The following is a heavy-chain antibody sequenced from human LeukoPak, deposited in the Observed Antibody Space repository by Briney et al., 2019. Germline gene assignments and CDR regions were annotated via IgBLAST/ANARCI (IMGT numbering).Heavy chain of an antibody. V-gene: IGHV3-74*01. CDR3: AREIQAPGKILDY. Sequence: PGGSLRLSCAASGFTFSGYWMHWVRQVPGKGLVWGSRINDDGRYTVYADSVKGRFTISRDNAKNTLYLQMNSLRAEDTAIYYCAREIQAPGKILDYWGQGALVTVSS. CDR2: INDDGRYT. CDR1: GFTFSGYW. J-gene: IGHJ4*02.